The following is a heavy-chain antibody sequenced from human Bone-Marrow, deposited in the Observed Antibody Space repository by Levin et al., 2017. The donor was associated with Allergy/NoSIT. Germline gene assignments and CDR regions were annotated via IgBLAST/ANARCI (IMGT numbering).Heavy chain of an antibody. D-gene: IGHD3-3*02. J-gene: IGHJ4*02. Sequence: QPGGSLRLSCTASGFTFDDFAMNWFRQAPGKGLEWVGFIRSRSYGGTTEYAASVKGRFTISRDDSRNIAYLQMNSLKPEDTAVYYCTRDHFRPGDYFDYWGQGTLVTVSS. CDR2: IRSRSYGGTT. V-gene: IGHV3-49*03. CDR3: TRDHFRPGDYFDY. CDR1: GFTFDDFA.